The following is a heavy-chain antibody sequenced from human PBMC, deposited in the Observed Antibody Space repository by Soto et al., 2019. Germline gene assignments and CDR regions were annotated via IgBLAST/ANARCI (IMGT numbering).Heavy chain of an antibody. CDR2: IWYDGSNK. D-gene: IGHD6-13*01. CDR3: AYDSSRSYYFDY. Sequence: VGSLRLSCAASGFTFSSYGMHWVRQAPGKGLEWVAVIWYDGSNKYYADSVKGRFTISRDNSKNTLYLQMNSLRAEDTAVYYCAYDSSRSYYFDYWGQGTLVTVSS. V-gene: IGHV3-33*06. J-gene: IGHJ4*02. CDR1: GFTFSSYG.